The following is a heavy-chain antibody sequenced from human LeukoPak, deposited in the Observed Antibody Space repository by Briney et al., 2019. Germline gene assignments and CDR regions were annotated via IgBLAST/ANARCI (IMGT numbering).Heavy chain of an antibody. D-gene: IGHD2-21*01. J-gene: IGHJ4*02. CDR1: GFTFSTNA. Sequence: GGSLRLSCTASGFTFSTNALSWVRQAPGKGLEWVSVISGSGITTYYTDSVKGRFTISRDNSKNTVYLQMNSLRAEDTAVYYCAKDLSVRHIVGKNVFDYWGQGTLVTVSS. V-gene: IGHV3-23*01. CDR3: AKDLSVRHIVGKNVFDY. CDR2: ISGSGITT.